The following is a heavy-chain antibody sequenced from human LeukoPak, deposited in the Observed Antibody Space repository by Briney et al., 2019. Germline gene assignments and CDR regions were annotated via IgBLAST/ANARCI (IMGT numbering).Heavy chain of an antibody. V-gene: IGHV1-69*13. CDR1: GGTFSSYA. CDR3: ARDRYDFWSGYYTVFY. J-gene: IGHJ4*02. Sequence: SVKVSCKASGGTFSSYAISWVRQAPGQGLEWMGGIIPIFGTANYAQKFQGRVTITADESTSTAYMELSSLRSEDTAVYYCARDRYDFWSGYYTVFYWGQGTRVTVSS. CDR2: IIPIFGTA. D-gene: IGHD3-3*01.